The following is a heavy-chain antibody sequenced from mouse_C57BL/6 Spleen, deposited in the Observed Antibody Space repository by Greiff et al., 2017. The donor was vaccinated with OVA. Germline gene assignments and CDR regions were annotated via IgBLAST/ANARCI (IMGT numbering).Heavy chain of an antibody. J-gene: IGHJ4*01. CDR2: ISYDGSN. D-gene: IGHD2-5*01. CDR3: ARGIYSNSGDYYAMDY. V-gene: IGHV3-6*01. CDR1: GYSITSGYY. Sequence: EVKLMESGPGLVKPSQSLSLTCSVTGYSITSGYYWNWIRQFPGNKLEWMGYISYDGSNNYNPSLKNRISITRDTSKHQFFLKLNSVTTEDTATYYCARGIYSNSGDYYAMDYWGQGTSVTVSS.